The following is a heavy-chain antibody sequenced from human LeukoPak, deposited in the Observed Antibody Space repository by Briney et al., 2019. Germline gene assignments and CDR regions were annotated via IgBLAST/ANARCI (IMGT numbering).Heavy chain of an antibody. CDR3: ARVGDSSGYYYGITEYFQH. CDR2: INHSGST. D-gene: IGHD3-22*01. Sequence: SETLSLTCAVYGGSFSGYYWSWLRQPPGQGLEWIGEINHSGSTNYNPSLKSRVTISVDTSKNQFSLTLSSVTAADTAVYYCARVGDSSGYYYGITEYFQHWGQGTLVTVSS. J-gene: IGHJ1*01. V-gene: IGHV4-34*01. CDR1: GGSFSGYY.